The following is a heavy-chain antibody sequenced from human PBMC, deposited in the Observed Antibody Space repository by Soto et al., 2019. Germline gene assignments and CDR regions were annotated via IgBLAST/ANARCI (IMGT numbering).Heavy chain of an antibody. D-gene: IGHD6-13*01. CDR3: ARALPYSSSGDS. J-gene: IGHJ4*02. V-gene: IGHV1-18*01. CDR1: GYTFTTYG. CDR2: NSASNGYT. Sequence: QVQLVQSGAEVKKPGASVKVSCKASGYTFTTYGISWVRQAPGQGLERMGWNSASNGYTYYGHKFQGRVTMTPDSFTSNAYMEVGSLTSDNTAVFYCARALPYSSSGDSWGRGTLVTVSS.